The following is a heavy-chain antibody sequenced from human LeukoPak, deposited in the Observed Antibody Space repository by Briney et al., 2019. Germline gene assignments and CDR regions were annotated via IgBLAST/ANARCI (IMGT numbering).Heavy chain of an antibody. D-gene: IGHD3-22*01. CDR1: GFTFSSYG. CDR2: ISYDGSNK. Sequence: PGGSLRLSCAASGFTFSSYGMHWVRQAPGKGLEWVAVISYDGSNKYYADSVKGRFTISRDNAKNSLYLQMNSLRAEDTAVYYCARENNYYDSSGYYVYYFDYWDQGTLVTVSS. V-gene: IGHV3-30*03. CDR3: ARENNYYDSSGYYVYYFDY. J-gene: IGHJ4*02.